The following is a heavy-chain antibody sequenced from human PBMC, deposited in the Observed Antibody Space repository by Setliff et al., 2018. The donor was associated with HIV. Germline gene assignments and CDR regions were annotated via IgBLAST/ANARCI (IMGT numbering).Heavy chain of an antibody. D-gene: IGHD3-22*01. V-gene: IGHV3-23*01. Sequence: GGSLRLSCTASGFTFSNFAITWVRQAPGKGLEWVSAIGGSGFGTYYADSVKGRFTISRDNAKNTLYLQMDSLRGEDTAVYYCAKDRYYDSSGSPFDYWGQGTLVTVSS. CDR1: GFTFSNFA. CDR3: AKDRYYDSSGSPFDY. J-gene: IGHJ4*02. CDR2: IGGSGFGT.